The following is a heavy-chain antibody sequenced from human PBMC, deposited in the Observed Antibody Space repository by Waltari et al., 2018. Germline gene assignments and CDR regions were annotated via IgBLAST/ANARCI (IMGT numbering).Heavy chain of an antibody. J-gene: IGHJ6*02. D-gene: IGHD3-22*01. Sequence: QVPLQESGPGLVKPSQTLSLTCTVSGGSISSGGYYWSWIRQHPGKGLEWIGYIYHSGSTYYNPSLKSRVTISVDRSKNQFSLKLSSVTAADTAVYYCAVSPYDSSGYYIYGMDVWGQGTTVTVSS. CDR3: AVSPYDSSGYYIYGMDV. V-gene: IGHV4-31*09. CDR2: IYHSGST. CDR1: GGSISSGGYY.